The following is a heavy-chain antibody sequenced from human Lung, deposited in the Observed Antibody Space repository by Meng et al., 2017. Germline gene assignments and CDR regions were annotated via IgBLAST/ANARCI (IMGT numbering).Heavy chain of an antibody. CDR2: IYHGGDT. V-gene: IGHV4/OR15-8*02. CDR1: GGSISSIDW. CDR3: ASWIYSCGWQ. Sequence: QLQEAGPGLVQPSGTLSATCVVSGGSISSIDWWSWVRQPPGKGLEWIGEIYHGGDTNYNPSLKSRVTIAIDRSKNQFSLKLSSVTAADTAVYYCASWIYSCGWQWGQGTLVTVSS. J-gene: IGHJ4*02. D-gene: IGHD6-19*01.